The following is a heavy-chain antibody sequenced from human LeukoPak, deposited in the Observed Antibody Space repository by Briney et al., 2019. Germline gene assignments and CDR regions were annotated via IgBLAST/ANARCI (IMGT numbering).Heavy chain of an antibody. CDR2: ISGSGGST. CDR3: AKDNWVAWYYDFWSGYSEDY. V-gene: IGHV3-23*01. Sequence: PGGSLRLSCAASGFTFSSYAMSWVRQAPGKGLEWVSAISGSGGSTYYADSVKCRFTISRDNSKNTLYLQMNSLRAEDTAVYYCAKDNWVAWYYDFWSGYSEDYWGQGTLVTVSS. D-gene: IGHD3-3*01. CDR1: GFTFSSYA. J-gene: IGHJ4*02.